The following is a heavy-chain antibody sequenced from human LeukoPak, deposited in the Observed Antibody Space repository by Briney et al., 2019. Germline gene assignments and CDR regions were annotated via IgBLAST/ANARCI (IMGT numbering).Heavy chain of an antibody. D-gene: IGHD1-26*01. V-gene: IGHV3-30*04. Sequence: PGGSLRLSCAASGFTFSHYSMHWVRQAPGKGLEWVAVISYDGRNEYYADSVKGRFIISRDNSKNTLYLQMNSLRAEDNTAVYYCARVGEKWELLGDYFYYMDVWGKGTTVTVSS. CDR1: GFTFSHYS. CDR2: ISYDGRNE. J-gene: IGHJ6*03. CDR3: ARVGEKWELLGDYFYYMDV.